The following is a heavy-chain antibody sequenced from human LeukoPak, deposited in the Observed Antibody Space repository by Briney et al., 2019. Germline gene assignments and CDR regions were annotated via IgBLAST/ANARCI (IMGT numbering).Heavy chain of an antibody. V-gene: IGHV1-2*02. J-gene: IGHJ4*02. CDR3: ARDGPAQMVDFDY. D-gene: IGHD3-10*01. CDR1: GYTFSGTGWY. CDR2: IYPNNGAT. Sequence: ASVKVSCKGSGYTFSGTGWYLYWLRQAPGQGIECMGWIYPNNGATAYAQKFQGRVAMSRDTSITTAYMELSRLGPADTAVYYCARDGPAQMVDFDYWGQGTLVTVSS.